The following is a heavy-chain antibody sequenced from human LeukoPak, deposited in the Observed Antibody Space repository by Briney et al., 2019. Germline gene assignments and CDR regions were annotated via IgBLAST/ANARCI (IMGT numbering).Heavy chain of an antibody. Sequence: PSETLSLTCGVSGYSISSNNCWGWIRQPPGKGLEWIGTIYYSGITFYNPSLKSRVTISMDTSKNQFSLRLSSVTAADTAVYYCAREDAVNNWLDPWGQGTLVTVSS. V-gene: IGHV4-38-2*02. CDR1: GYSISSNNC. J-gene: IGHJ5*02. D-gene: IGHD4-11*01. CDR3: AREDAVNNWLDP. CDR2: IYYSGIT.